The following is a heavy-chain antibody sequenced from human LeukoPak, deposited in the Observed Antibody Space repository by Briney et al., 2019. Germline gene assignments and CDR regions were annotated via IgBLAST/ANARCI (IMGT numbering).Heavy chain of an antibody. J-gene: IGHJ4*02. Sequence: QPGGSLRLSCAASGFTFSSYEINWVRQAPGKGLEWVSYIRISGSTIYYADSVKGRFTTSRDNAKNSLYMQMNSLRAENTAVYYCARDLDSYGSDYWGQGTLVTVSS. CDR3: ARDLDSYGSDY. CDR2: IRISGSTI. D-gene: IGHD5-18*01. CDR1: GFTFSSYE. V-gene: IGHV3-48*03.